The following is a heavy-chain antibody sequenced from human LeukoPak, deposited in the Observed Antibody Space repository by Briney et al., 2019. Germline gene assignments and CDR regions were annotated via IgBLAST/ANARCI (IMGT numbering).Heavy chain of an antibody. Sequence: ASVKVSCKASGYTFTSYGISWVRQAPGQGLEWMGWISAFNGNTNYAQKLQGRVTMTTDTSTSTAYMELRSLRSDDTAVYYCASIAAAGYNWFDPWGQGTLVTVSS. V-gene: IGHV1-18*01. J-gene: IGHJ5*02. CDR3: ASIAAAGYNWFDP. CDR1: GYTFTSYG. D-gene: IGHD6-13*01. CDR2: ISAFNGNT.